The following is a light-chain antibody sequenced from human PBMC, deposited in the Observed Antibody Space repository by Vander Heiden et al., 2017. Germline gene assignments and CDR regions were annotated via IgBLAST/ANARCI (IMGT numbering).Light chain of an antibody. J-gene: IGLJ3*02. V-gene: IGLV3-1*01. CDR1: KLGDKY. Sequence: SYELTLPPSVSVSPGQTASITCSGDKLGDKYVSWYQQKPGQSPVLVIYQDSKRPSGIPERFSGSNSGNTATLTISGTQAMDEANYYCQAWDSSNWVFGGGTKLTVL. CDR3: QAWDSSNWV. CDR2: QDS.